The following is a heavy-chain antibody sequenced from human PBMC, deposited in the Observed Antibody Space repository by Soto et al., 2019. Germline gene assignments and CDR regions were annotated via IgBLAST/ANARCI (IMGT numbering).Heavy chain of an antibody. CDR1: GYTFTSYD. J-gene: IGHJ6*03. Sequence: ASVKVSCKASGYTFTSYDINWVRQATGQGLEWMGWMNPNSGNTGYAQKFQGRVTMTRNTSISTAYMELSSLRSEDTAVYYCARALPGYYYYYMDVWGKGTTVTVS. CDR3: ARALPGYYYYYMDV. V-gene: IGHV1-8*01. CDR2: MNPNSGNT.